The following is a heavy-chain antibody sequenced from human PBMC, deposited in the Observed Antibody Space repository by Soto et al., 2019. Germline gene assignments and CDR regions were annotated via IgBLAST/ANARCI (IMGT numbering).Heavy chain of an antibody. CDR1: GGSVSSGSYY. CDR2: IYYSGST. D-gene: IGHD6-6*01. Sequence: SETLSLTCTVSGGSVSSGSYYWSWIRQPPGKGLEWIGYIYYSGSTNYNPSLKSRVTISVDTSKNQFSLKLSSVTAADTAVYYCARQSSIAAPLGYYGMDVWGQGTTVTVSS. J-gene: IGHJ6*02. V-gene: IGHV4-61*01. CDR3: ARQSSIAAPLGYYGMDV.